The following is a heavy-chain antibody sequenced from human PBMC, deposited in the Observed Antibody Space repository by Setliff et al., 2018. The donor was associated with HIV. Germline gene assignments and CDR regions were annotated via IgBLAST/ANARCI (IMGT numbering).Heavy chain of an antibody. D-gene: IGHD3-10*01. V-gene: IGHV1-2*02. CDR3: ARGGYYTSGTWFDP. CDR1: GYTFTGYF. Sequence: GASVKVSCKASGYTFTGYFIHWVRLAPGQGLEWMGWINCNSGGTYYAQNFQGRVTMTRDTSINTAYMELTWLTPVDTAIYYCARGGYYTSGTWFDPWGQGTLVTSPQ. J-gene: IGHJ5*02. CDR2: INCNSGGT.